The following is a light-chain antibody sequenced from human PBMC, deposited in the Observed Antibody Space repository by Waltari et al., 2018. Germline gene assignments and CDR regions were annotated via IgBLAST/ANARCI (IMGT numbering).Light chain of an antibody. V-gene: IGKV3-11*01. CDR2: DAS. J-gene: IGKJ5*01. CDR1: QSVSSY. Sequence: EIVLTQSPATLSLSPGERATLSCRASQSVSSYLAWYQQKPGQAPRLLIYDASNRATVIPARFSGSRSGTDFTLTSSSLEPEDFAVYYCQQRSNWPTFGQGTRLEIK. CDR3: QQRSNWPT.